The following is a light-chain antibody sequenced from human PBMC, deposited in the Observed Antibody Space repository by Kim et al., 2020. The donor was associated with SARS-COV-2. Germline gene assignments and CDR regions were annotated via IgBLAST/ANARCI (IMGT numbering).Light chain of an antibody. CDR1: SLSRYY. CDR2: GEN. Sequence: SSELTQDPAVSVALGQTVRITCQGDSLSRYYASWYQQKPGQAPVLVFYGENNRPSGIPGRFSGSASGDTASLTITGAQAEDEAEYYCCSRYGSETHYVFGPGTEVTVL. CDR3: CSRYGSETHYV. J-gene: IGLJ1*01. V-gene: IGLV3-19*01.